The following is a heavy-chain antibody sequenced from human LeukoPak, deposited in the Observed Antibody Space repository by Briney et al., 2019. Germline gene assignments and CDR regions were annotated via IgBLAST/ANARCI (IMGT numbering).Heavy chain of an antibody. D-gene: IGHD6-13*01. CDR1: GFTFSSYW. J-gene: IGHJ4*02. Sequence: PGGSLRLSCAASGFTFSSYWMHWVRQAPGKGLVWVSRINSDGSDTTYADSVKGRFTISRDNAKNTLHLQMNSLRADDTAVYYCARIYPRLAAAGNWGQGTLVTVSS. CDR2: INSDGSDT. V-gene: IGHV3-74*01. CDR3: ARIYPRLAAAGN.